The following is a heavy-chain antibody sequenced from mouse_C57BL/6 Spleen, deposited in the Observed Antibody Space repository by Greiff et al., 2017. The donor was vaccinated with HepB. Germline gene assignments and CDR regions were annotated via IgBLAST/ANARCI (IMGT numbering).Heavy chain of an antibody. CDR3: ARWLGRGEDFDY. Sequence: VQLQQSGTVLVRPGASVKMSCKTSGYTFTSYWMHWVKQRPGQGLEWIGAIYPANSDTNYNQKFKGKAKLTAVTSASTAYMELNSLTNEDSAVYYCARWLGRGEDFDYWGQGTTLTVSS. CDR2: IYPANSDT. CDR1: GYTFTSYW. V-gene: IGHV1-5*01. J-gene: IGHJ2*01. D-gene: IGHD2-2*01.